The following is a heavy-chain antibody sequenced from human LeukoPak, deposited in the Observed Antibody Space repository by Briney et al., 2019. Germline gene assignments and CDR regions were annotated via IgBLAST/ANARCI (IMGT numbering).Heavy chain of an antibody. CDR1: GGSFSGYY. CDR3: ARRRYELGYCSGGSCYSRGQYYYYYMDV. V-gene: IGHV4-34*01. J-gene: IGHJ6*03. D-gene: IGHD2-15*01. CDR2: INHSGST. Sequence: SETLSLTCAVYGGSFSGYYWSWIRQPPGKGLEWIGEINHSGSTNYNPSLKSRVTISVDTSKSQFSLKLSSVTAADTAVYYCARRRYELGYCSGGSCYSRGQYYYYYMDVWGKGTTVTISS.